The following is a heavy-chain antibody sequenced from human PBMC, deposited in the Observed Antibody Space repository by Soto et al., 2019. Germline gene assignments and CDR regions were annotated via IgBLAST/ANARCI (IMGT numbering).Heavy chain of an antibody. CDR3: ARGGHVVVVTAALDY. CDR1: GDTFTDYY. D-gene: IGHD2-21*02. J-gene: IGHJ4*02. Sequence: QVQLVQSGAEVKKPGASVKVSCKASGDTFTDYYIHWVRQAPGQGLEWMGTVNPSGGHTTYAQHFLGRVTXPXXXSPXTLYMELTSLTSEDTAVYYCARGGHVVVVTAALDYWGQGTLVTVSS. V-gene: IGHV1-46*01. CDR2: VNPSGGHT.